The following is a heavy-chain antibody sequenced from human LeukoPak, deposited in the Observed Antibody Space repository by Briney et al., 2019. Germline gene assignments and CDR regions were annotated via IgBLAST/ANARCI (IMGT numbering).Heavy chain of an antibody. CDR1: GGSISSGGYY. CDR3: AREIRVDRYYGSGSYYNPPRWFDP. Sequence: PSQTLSLTCTVSGGSISSGGYYWSWIRQHPGQGLEWIGYIYYSGSTYYNPSLKSRVTISVDTSKTQFSLKLSSVTAADTAVYYCAREIRVDRYYGSGSYYNPPRWFDPWRQGTLVTVSS. V-gene: IGHV4-31*03. CDR2: IYYSGST. D-gene: IGHD3-10*01. J-gene: IGHJ5*02.